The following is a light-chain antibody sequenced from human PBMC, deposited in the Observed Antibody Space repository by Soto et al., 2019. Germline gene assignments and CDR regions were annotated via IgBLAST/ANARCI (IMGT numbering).Light chain of an antibody. J-gene: IGKJ4*01. CDR1: QSVGTS. CDR2: DVS. Sequence: EIVLTQSPDTLSLSPGERATLSCRASQSVGTSLAWYQQKPGQAPSLLIPDVSNRATGIPARFSGSGSRTDVTLTISSLEPEDFAVYYCHQHSNWPLTFGGGTKVEIK. V-gene: IGKV3-11*01. CDR3: HQHSNWPLT.